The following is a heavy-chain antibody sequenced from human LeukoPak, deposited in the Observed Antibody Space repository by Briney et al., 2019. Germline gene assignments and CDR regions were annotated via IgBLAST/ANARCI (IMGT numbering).Heavy chain of an antibody. Sequence: GGSLRLSCVASGFTFSSYGMNWVRQAPGKGLEWVSSIGYSGCYIFYTDSVKGRYNISRDNAEISLYLQVNGLRPEHRAVYYFARARERSSGNYYIDYWGQGTLVTVSS. CDR2: IGYSGCYI. J-gene: IGHJ4*02. CDR3: ARARERSSGNYYIDY. V-gene: IGHV3-21*01. CDR1: GFTFSSYG. D-gene: IGHD6-19*01.